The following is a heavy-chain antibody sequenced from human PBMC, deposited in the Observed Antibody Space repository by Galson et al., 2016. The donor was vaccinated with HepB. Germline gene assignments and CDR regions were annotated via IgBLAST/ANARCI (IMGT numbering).Heavy chain of an antibody. D-gene: IGHD6-13*01. CDR2: MRSKAYGETA. V-gene: IGHV3-49*02. Sequence: APGKGLEWLGFMRSKAYGETALYAASVRGRFTISRDDSKSIVYLQMNSLKTDDTATYYCARRNVGPTAAGFDYWGPGILVTVSS. CDR3: ARRNVGPTAAGFDY. J-gene: IGHJ4*02.